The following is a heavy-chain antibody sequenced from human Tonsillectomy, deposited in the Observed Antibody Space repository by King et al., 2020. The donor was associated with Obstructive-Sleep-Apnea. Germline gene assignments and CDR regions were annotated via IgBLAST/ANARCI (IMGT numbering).Heavy chain of an antibody. CDR2: IWYDGSNK. Sequence: VQLVESGGGVVQPGRSLRLSCAATGFTFSRYGIHWVRQAPGEGLEWVAVIWYDGSNKYYADSVKGRFTISRDNSKNTLYLQMNSLRADDTAVYYCAREGRGDGSGSYVDYWGQGTLVTVSS. J-gene: IGHJ4*02. D-gene: IGHD3-10*01. CDR3: AREGRGDGSGSYVDY. CDR1: GFTFSRYG. V-gene: IGHV3-33*01.